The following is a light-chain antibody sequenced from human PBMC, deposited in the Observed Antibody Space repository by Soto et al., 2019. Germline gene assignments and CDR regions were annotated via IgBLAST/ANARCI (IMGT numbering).Light chain of an antibody. CDR2: GAS. CDR1: QSISSS. J-gene: IGKJ5*01. CDR3: QHLNSYPIT. Sequence: DIQMTQSPSSLSASVGDRVTITCRASQSISSSLNWYQRKPGKAPNLLIYGASSLQSGVPSRFSGSGSGTDFTLNISSLQPDDFGTYYCQHLNSYPITFGQGTRLEMK. V-gene: IGKV1-39*01.